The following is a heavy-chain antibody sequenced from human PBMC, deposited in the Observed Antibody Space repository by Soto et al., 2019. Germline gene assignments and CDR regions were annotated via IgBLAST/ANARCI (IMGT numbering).Heavy chain of an antibody. J-gene: IGHJ6*02. CDR3: GRDAVTKRDFYYYGMDV. D-gene: IGHD4-4*01. V-gene: IGHV4-31*03. CDR1: GGSIKNSGYY. Sequence: ASETLSLTCTVSGGSIKNSGYYWSWIRQHPEKGLEWIGYISYSGSTDYAPSLKSRVTMSVDTSKNQFFLNLTSVTAADTAVYYCGRDAVTKRDFYYYGMDVWGRGTTVTVSS. CDR2: ISYSGST.